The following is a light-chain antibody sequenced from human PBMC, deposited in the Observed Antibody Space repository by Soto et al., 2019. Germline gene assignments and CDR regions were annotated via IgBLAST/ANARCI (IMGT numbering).Light chain of an antibody. Sequence: QSALTQPASVSGSPGQSITISCTGTSSDVGGYSYVSWYLQHPGQAPKLMIYEVSNRPSGVSDRFSGSKSGNTASLTISGLQAEDEADYYCSSYTSSTTQVFGTGTKLTVL. CDR2: EVS. J-gene: IGLJ1*01. CDR3: SSYTSSTTQV. V-gene: IGLV2-14*01. CDR1: SSDVGGYSY.